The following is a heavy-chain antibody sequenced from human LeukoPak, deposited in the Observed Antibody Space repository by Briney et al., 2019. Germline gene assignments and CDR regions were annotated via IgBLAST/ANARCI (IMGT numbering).Heavy chain of an antibody. Sequence: PGRSLRLSCTASGFTFGDYAMSWVSQAPGKGLEWVGFIRSKAYGGTTEYAASVKGRFTISRDDSKSIAYLQMNSLKTEDTAVYYCTRAGNGYSYGYGFDYWGQGTLVTVSS. D-gene: IGHD5-18*01. J-gene: IGHJ4*02. V-gene: IGHV3-49*04. CDR3: TRAGNGYSYGYGFDY. CDR1: GFTFGDYA. CDR2: IRSKAYGGTT.